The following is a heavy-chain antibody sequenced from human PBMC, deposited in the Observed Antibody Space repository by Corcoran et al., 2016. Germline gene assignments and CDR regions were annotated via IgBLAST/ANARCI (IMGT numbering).Heavy chain of an antibody. D-gene: IGHD3-22*01. CDR2: ISAYNGNT. V-gene: IGHV1-18*01. CDR1: GYTFTSYG. Sequence: QVQLVQSGAEVKKPGASVKVSCKASGYTFTSYGISWVRQAPGQGLEWMGWISAYNGNTNYAQKLQGRVTMTTDTSTSTAYMELRRLRSDDTAVYYCARGEGQYYDSSGYPYYFDYWGQGTLVTVSS. CDR3: ARGEGQYYDSSGYPYYFDY. J-gene: IGHJ4*02.